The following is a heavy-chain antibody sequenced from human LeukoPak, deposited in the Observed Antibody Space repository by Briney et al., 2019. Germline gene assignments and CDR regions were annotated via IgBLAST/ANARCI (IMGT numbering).Heavy chain of an antibody. J-gene: IGHJ3*02. CDR1: GFTFSSYA. D-gene: IGHD3-22*01. Sequence: PGGSLRLSCGVSGFTFSSYAMSWVRQAPGKGLEWVSSMSGSGGSTYYADSVKGRFTISRDNSKNTLYLHMNRLRAEDTAVYYCAKGYYYDNTDFYFVTYAFDIWGQGTMVTVSS. CDR2: MSGSGGST. V-gene: IGHV3-23*01. CDR3: AKGYYYDNTDFYFVTYAFDI.